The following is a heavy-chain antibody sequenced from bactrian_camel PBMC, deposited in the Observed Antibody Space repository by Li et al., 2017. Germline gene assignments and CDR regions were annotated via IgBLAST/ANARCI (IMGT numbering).Heavy chain of an antibody. V-gene: IGHV3S53*01. CDR2: IDSDGIA. J-gene: IGHJ6*01. Sequence: APGKEREGVAAIDSDGIASYADSVKGRFTVSRDNAKNTLYLQLNSLKTEDTAMYYCAADGGVSDYVPRPFAYWGQGTQVTVS. D-gene: IGHD4*01. CDR3: AADGGVSDYVPRPFAY.